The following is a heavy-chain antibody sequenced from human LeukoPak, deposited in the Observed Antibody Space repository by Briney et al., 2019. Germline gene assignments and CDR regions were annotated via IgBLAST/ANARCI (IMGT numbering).Heavy chain of an antibody. CDR3: AIAPRSWGFDY. J-gene: IGHJ4*02. D-gene: IGHD7-27*01. CDR2: MNPNSGAT. CDR1: GYTFTSYD. V-gene: IGHV1-8*01. Sequence: ASVTVSCKASGYTFTSYDFNWLRQATGQGPEWMGWMNPNSGATGYAQKFQGRITMTRSASINTAYMELTDLRSEDTAVYYCAIAPRSWGFDYWGQGTLVTVSS.